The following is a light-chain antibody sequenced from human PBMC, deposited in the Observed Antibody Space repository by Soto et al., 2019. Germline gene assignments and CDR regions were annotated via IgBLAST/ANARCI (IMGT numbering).Light chain of an antibody. J-gene: IGKJ1*01. Sequence: IQITQSPSTLSASVGDRVTITCRASQSISSWLAWYQQKPGTAPNLLIYKASTLQGGVPSRFSGSGSGTEFTLTISSLQTDDYAIYYCQQYSDNWTFGQGTEV. CDR3: QQYSDNWT. V-gene: IGKV1-5*03. CDR2: KAS. CDR1: QSISSW.